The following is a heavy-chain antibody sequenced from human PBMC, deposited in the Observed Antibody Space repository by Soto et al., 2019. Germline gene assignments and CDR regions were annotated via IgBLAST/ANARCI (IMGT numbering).Heavy chain of an antibody. D-gene: IGHD1-1*01. CDR2: ISWNSGSI. CDR1: GFTFDDYA. Sequence: EVQLVESGGGLVQPGRSLRLSCAASGFTFDDYAMHWVRQAPGKGLEWVSGISWNSGSIGYADSVKGRFTISRDNAKKSMYLQMNSLRAEDTALYYCAKDMNMYTYYYYMDVWGKGTTVTVSS. CDR3: AKDMNMYTYYYYMDV. V-gene: IGHV3-9*01. J-gene: IGHJ6*03.